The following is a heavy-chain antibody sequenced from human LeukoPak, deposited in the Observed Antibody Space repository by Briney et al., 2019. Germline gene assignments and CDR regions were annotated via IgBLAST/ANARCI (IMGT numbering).Heavy chain of an antibody. V-gene: IGHV4-34*01. D-gene: IGHD2-21*02. J-gene: IGHJ3*02. CDR3: ASCGGDCYLDAFDI. Sequence: GSLRLSCAASGFTFSSYGMHWIRQPPGKGLEWIGEINHSGSTNYNPSLKSRVTISVDTSKNQFSLKLSSVTAADTAVYYCASCGGDCYLDAFDIWGQGTMVTVSS. CDR1: GFTFSSYG. CDR2: INHSGST.